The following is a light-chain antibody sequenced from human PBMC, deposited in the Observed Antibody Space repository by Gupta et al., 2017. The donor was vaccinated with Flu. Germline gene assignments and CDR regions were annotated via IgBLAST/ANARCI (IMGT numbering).Light chain of an antibody. CDR2: EVS. Sequence: SITISCTGTSSDVGGYNYVSWYQQHPGKAPKLMIYEVSNRPAGVANCFSGSKSGNTASLTISGLQAEDEADYYCSSYTSSSTLVFGGGTKLTVL. J-gene: IGLJ2*01. V-gene: IGLV2-14*01. CDR1: SSDVGGYNY. CDR3: SSYTSSSTLV.